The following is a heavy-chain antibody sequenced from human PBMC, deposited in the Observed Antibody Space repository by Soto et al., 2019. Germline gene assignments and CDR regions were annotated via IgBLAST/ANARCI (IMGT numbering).Heavy chain of an antibody. CDR2: INHSGST. CDR1: GGSFSGYY. CDR3: ARGRYCSGGSYYAPAHAFDI. D-gene: IGHD2-15*01. Sequence: NLSETLSLTCAVYGGSFSGYYWSWIRQPPGKGLEWIGEINHSGSTNYNPSLKSRVTISVDTSKNQFSLKLSSVTAADTAVYYCARGRYCSGGSYYAPAHAFDIWGQGTMVTVSS. J-gene: IGHJ3*02. V-gene: IGHV4-34*01.